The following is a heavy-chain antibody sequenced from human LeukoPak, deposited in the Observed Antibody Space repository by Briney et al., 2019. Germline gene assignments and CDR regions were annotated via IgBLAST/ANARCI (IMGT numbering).Heavy chain of an antibody. V-gene: IGHV1-69*06. CDR1: GGTFSSYA. CDR3: ARGPAIGSGMGWFDP. J-gene: IGHJ5*02. D-gene: IGHD3-10*01. CDR2: IIPIFGTA. Sequence: GASVKVSCKASGGTFSSYAISWVRQAPGQGLEWMGGIIPIFGTANYTQKFQGRVTITADKSTSTAYMELSSLRSEDTAVYYRARGPAIGSGMGWFDPWGQGTLVTVSS.